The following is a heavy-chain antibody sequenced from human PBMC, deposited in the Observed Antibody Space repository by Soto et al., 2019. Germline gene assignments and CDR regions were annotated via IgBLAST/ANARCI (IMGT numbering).Heavy chain of an antibody. CDR2: ISSNSAYI. J-gene: IGHJ3*01. V-gene: IGHV3-21*01. Sequence: EVQLVESGGGLVTPGGSLRVSCAASGFTFRSYSMNWVRQAPGKGLEWISTISSNSAYIYYADSVEGRFTISRDNARNSVYLPLNSLRAEDTDIYFCSRDQSLGQPVAFDVWGQGTMVTVSS. CDR1: GFTFRSYS. CDR3: SRDQSLGQPVAFDV.